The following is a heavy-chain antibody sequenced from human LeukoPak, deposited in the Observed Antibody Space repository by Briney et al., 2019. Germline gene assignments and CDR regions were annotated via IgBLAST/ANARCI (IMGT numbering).Heavy chain of an antibody. CDR3: ARHSETCSGGSCFLDYFDY. J-gene: IGHJ4*02. Sequence: SETLSLTCTVSGGSISNYYWSWIRQPPGKGLEWMGYIYYSGSTNYNPSLKSRLTISVDTPKNHFSLRLTSVTAADTAVYYCARHSETCSGGSCFLDYFDYWGQGTLVTVSS. D-gene: IGHD2-15*01. V-gene: IGHV4-59*08. CDR2: IYYSGST. CDR1: GGSISNYY.